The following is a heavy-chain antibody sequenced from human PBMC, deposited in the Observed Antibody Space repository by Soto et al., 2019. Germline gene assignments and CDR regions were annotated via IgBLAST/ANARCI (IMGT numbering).Heavy chain of an antibody. CDR1: GFTFDDYA. CDR3: AKDIIGKQLDYYYYYGMDV. J-gene: IGHJ6*02. CDR2: ISWNSGSI. D-gene: IGHD6-6*01. V-gene: IGHV3-9*01. Sequence: GGSLRLSCAASGFTFDDYAMHWVRQAPGKGLEWVSGISWNSGSIGYADSVKGRFTISRDNAKNSLYLQMNSLRAEDTALYYCAKDIIGKQLDYYYYYGMDVWCQGTTVTVSS.